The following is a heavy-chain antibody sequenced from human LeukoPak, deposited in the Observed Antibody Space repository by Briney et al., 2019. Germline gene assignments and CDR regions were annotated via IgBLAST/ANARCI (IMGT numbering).Heavy chain of an antibody. V-gene: IGHV6-1*01. CDR2: TYYRSKWFK. J-gene: IGHJ4*02. CDR3: AKAYSISY. Sequence: SQTLSLTCAISGDSVSNNTTAWNWIRQSPSRGLEWLGRTYYRSKWFKEYAESVKSRITINPDTSKNRFSLQLNSVTPEDTAVYYCAKAYSISYWGQGTLVTVSS. D-gene: IGHD3-3*02. CDR1: GDSVSNNTTA.